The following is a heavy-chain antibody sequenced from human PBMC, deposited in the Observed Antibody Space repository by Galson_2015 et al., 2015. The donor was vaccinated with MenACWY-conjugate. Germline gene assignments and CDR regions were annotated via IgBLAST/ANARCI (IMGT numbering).Heavy chain of an antibody. CDR3: ARAQYYYGSGSYERDY. Sequence: SLRLSCAASGFTVSNNYMSWVRQAPGRGLECVSVIYSGGNTYYADAVKGRFTISRDNSKNTLYLQMNSLKSEDTAVYYCARAQYYYGSGSYERDYWGQGTLVTVSS. D-gene: IGHD3-10*01. V-gene: IGHV3-66*02. CDR1: GFTVSNNY. J-gene: IGHJ4*02. CDR2: IYSGGNT.